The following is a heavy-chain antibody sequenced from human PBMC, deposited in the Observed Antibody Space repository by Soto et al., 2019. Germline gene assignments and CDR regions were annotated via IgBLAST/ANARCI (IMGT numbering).Heavy chain of an antibody. J-gene: IGHJ1*01. CDR2: IYYSGST. D-gene: IGHD3-22*01. Sequence: PSETLSLTCTVSGGSMSRGGYYWSWIRQYPGKCLECIGYIYYSGSTNYNPSLRSRVAISLDTSKNQFSLKLTSVTAADTAVYYCATNGGYYDASGPKYFQYWGQGTVVTVYS. CDR1: GGSMSRGGYY. CDR3: ATNGGYYDASGPKYFQY. V-gene: IGHV4-31*03.